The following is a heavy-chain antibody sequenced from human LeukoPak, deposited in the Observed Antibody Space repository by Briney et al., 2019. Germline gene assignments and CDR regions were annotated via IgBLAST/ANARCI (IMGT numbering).Heavy chain of an antibody. CDR3: ATAARTPSDAFDI. CDR1: GGTFSSYA. Sequence: ASVKVSCKASGGTFSSYAISWVRQAPGQGLEWMGWISAYNGNTNYAQKLQGRVTMTTDTSTSTAYMELRSLRSDDTAVYYCATAARTPSDAFDIWGQGTMVTVSS. D-gene: IGHD6-6*01. J-gene: IGHJ3*02. V-gene: IGHV1-18*01. CDR2: ISAYNGNT.